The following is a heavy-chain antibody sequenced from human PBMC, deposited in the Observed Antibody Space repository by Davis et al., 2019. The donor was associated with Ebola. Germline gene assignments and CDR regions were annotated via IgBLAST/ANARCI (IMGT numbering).Heavy chain of an antibody. CDR1: EYTFIKYA. CDR2: INAGDGST. V-gene: IGHV1-3*01. Sequence: ASVKVSCKASEYTFIKYAIHWVRQAPGQRLEWMGGINAGDGSTKYLENFQGRLTVTRDTSASTAYMELYSLRSEDTAVYYCARGRTVTDTRGLSWFDPWGQGTLVTVSS. D-gene: IGHD6-19*01. CDR3: ARGRTVTDTRGLSWFDP. J-gene: IGHJ5*02.